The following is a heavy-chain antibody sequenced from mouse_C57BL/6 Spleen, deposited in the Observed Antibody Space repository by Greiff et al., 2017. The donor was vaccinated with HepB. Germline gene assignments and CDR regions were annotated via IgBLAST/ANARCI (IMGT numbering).Heavy chain of an antibody. CDR3: ARGDSSGCDY. CDR2: IDPSDSYT. Sequence: QVQLQQPGAELVKPGASVKLSCKASGYTFTSYWMQWVKQRPGQGLEWIGEIDPSDSYTNYNQKFKGKATLPVDTSSSTAYMQLSSLTSEDSAVYYCARGDSSGCDYWGQGTTLTVSS. D-gene: IGHD3-2*02. V-gene: IGHV1-50*01. J-gene: IGHJ2*01. CDR1: GYTFTSYW.